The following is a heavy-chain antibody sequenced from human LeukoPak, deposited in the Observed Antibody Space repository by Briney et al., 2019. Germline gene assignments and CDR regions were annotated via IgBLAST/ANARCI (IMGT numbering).Heavy chain of an antibody. Sequence: GGSLRLSCAASGFGLSSFEMNWVRQAPGKGLEWIAYVDNDGWATSYYADSVKGRFTITRDDAKSSLYLQMDSLTVEDTAVYYCARDLIGWSLDPWGQGTLVSVSS. V-gene: IGHV3-48*03. CDR2: VDNDGWAT. CDR3: ARDLIGWSLDP. CDR1: GFGLSSFE. J-gene: IGHJ5*02. D-gene: IGHD2-2*03.